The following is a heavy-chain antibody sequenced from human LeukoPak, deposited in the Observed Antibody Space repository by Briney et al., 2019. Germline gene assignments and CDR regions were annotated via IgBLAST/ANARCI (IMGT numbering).Heavy chain of an antibody. CDR3: ARPYYYDSRIDP. V-gene: IGHV4-30-4*01. Sequence: TSQTLSLTCTVSGGSISSGDYYWSWIRQPPGKGLEWIAYMYYSGSTYYNPSLKSRVTMSADTSKNQLSLKLSSVTAADTAVYYCARPYYYDSRIDPWGQGILGTVSS. CDR2: MYYSGST. CDR1: GGSISSGDYY. D-gene: IGHD3-22*01. J-gene: IGHJ5*02.